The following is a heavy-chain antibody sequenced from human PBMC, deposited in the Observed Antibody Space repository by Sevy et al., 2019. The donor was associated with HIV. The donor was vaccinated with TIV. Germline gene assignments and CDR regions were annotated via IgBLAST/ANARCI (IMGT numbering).Heavy chain of an antibody. CDR2: IIPILGTV. Sequence: ASVKVSCKASGGTFSRYGISWVRQAPGQGLEWMGGIIPILGTVNYAQKFQGRVTIIADESTKTAYMELSSLRSEDTAVYYCARGGGNGWYYFDYWGQETLVTVSS. J-gene: IGHJ4*02. D-gene: IGHD6-19*01. CDR3: ARGGGNGWYYFDY. V-gene: IGHV1-69*13. CDR1: GGTFSRYG.